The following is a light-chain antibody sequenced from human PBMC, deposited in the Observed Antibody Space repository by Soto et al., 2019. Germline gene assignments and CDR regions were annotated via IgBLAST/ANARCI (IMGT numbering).Light chain of an antibody. V-gene: IGLV2-8*01. J-gene: IGLJ2*01. CDR2: EVS. CDR1: SSDVGGYNY. CDR3: SSYAGSNSVV. Sequence: QSVLTQPPSASGSPGQSVTISCTGTSSDVGGYNYVSWYQQHPGKAPKLMIYEVSKRPSGVPDRFSGSKSGNTASLTVSGLQAEYEADYYCSSYAGSNSVVFGGGTKLTVL.